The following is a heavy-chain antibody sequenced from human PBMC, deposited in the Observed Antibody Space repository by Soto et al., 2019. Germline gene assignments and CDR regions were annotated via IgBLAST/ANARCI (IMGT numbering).Heavy chain of an antibody. D-gene: IGHD3-10*01. J-gene: IGHJ4*02. CDR2: ITGGSNTI. CDR1: GFTFSDYT. CDR3: ARAIYGSLHYFDY. Sequence: GSLRLSCAASGFTFSDYTLNWVRQAPGKGLEWVLHITGGSNTINYADSVQGRFTISRDNAKNSLFLQMNSLRPEDTALYYCARAIYGSLHYFDYWGQGTLVTVSS. V-gene: IGHV3-48*01.